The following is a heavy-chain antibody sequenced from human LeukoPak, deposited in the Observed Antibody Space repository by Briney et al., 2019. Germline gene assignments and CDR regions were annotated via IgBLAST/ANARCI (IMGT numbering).Heavy chain of an antibody. V-gene: IGHV4-34*01. CDR2: INHSGST. J-gene: IGHJ4*02. D-gene: IGHD3-22*01. CDR1: GGSLSGYY. CDR3: ATLCDSSGYYSFDY. Sequence: SETLSLTCAVYGGSLSGYYWSWIRQPPGKGLEWIGEINHSGSTNYNPSLKSRVTISVDTSKNQFSLKLSSVTAADTAVYYCATLCDSSGYYSFDYWGQGTLVTVSS.